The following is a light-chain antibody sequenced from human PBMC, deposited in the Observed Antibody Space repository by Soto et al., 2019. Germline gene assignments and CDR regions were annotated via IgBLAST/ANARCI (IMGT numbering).Light chain of an antibody. CDR3: CSDAGSSTFGV. CDR1: SSDVGSYNL. J-gene: IGLJ1*01. V-gene: IGLV2-23*03. CDR2: EGS. Sequence: QSALTQPASVSGSPGQSITISCTGTSSDVGSYNLVSWYQQHPGKAPKLMIYEGSKRPSGVSNRFSGSKSCNTASLTISGLQAEDEADYYCCSDAGSSTFGVFGTGTKVTVL.